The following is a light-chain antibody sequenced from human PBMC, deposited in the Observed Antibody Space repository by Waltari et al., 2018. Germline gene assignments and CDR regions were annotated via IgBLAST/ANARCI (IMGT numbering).Light chain of an antibody. J-gene: IGKJ2*01. Sequence: DIQMTQSPASLSASVGDRVTITCRASQTITSYLNWYQQRPGKPPQLLIFAASRLQNGVPSRFSGSGSGTTFSLTIRNVQPEDFATYFCQQTYSSPYTFGQGTKVDIQ. CDR2: AAS. CDR3: QQTYSSPYT. CDR1: QTITSY. V-gene: IGKV1-39*01.